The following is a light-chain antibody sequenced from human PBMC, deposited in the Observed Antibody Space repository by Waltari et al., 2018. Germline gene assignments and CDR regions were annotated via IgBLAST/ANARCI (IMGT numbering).Light chain of an antibody. Sequence: QSALTQPRPVSGSPGQSVTIPCTGTKSPCGGFNYVPWYQQHPGKAPKPMIYAVSKRPSGVPDRFSGSKSGNTASLTISGLQAEDEADYYCCSYAGSYTFVVFGGGTKLTVL. CDR1: KSPCGGFNY. CDR3: CSYAGSYTFVV. V-gene: IGLV2-11*02. CDR2: AVS. J-gene: IGLJ2*01.